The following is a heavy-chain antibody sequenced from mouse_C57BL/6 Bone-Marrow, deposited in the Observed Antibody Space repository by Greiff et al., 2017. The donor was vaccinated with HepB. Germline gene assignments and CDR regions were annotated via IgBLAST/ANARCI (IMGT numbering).Heavy chain of an antibody. CDR1: GYSITSGYY. CDR2: ISYDGSY. Sequence: ESGPGLVKPSQSLSLTCSVTGYSITSGYYWNWIRQFPGIKLEWMCYISYDGSYNYNPSLKNRISITRVTSKNQFFLKLNSVTTEDTATYYCARDRGDGDYFDYWGQGTTLTVSS. V-gene: IGHV3-6*01. D-gene: IGHD3-1*01. J-gene: IGHJ2*01. CDR3: ARDRGDGDYFDY.